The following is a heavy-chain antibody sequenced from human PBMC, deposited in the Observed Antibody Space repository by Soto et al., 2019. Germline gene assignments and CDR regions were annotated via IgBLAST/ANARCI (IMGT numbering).Heavy chain of an antibody. D-gene: IGHD3-22*01. J-gene: IGHJ4*02. CDR3: ARIPYDNSVTISDY. Sequence: GGSLRLSCAVSGITVSSYYMCWVRQAAGKGLEWVSVIYAGTITYYADSVKGRFTIYRDNSKNTLNLEMNSLRVEDTAVYYCARIPYDNSVTISDYWGQGTLVTVSS. V-gene: IGHV3-53*01. CDR1: GITVSSYY. CDR2: IYAGTIT.